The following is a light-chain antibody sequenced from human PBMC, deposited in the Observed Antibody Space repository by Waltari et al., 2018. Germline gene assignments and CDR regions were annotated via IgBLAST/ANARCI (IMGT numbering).Light chain of an antibody. J-gene: IGLJ3*02. CDR1: SSDVGGYNY. V-gene: IGLV2-14*03. CDR3: SSYTSSSTLWV. Sequence: QSALTQPASVSGSPGQSITISCTGTSSDVGGYNYVSWYQQHPGKAPKLMIYDVSKRPSGVSNRFSCSKAGNTASLTISGLQAEDEADYYCSSYTSSSTLWVFGGGTKLTVL. CDR2: DVS.